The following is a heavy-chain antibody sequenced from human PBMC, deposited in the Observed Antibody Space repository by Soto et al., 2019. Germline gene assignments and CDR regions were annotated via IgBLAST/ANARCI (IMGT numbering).Heavy chain of an antibody. Sequence: EVQLVASGGALVQPGGSLRLSCVASGFIVSGSYMSWVRQAPGEGLEWGSVMYPDGSRHYAESVKGRFAISRQNSENTVYLQMNSLRTEDTAVYYWAKDRGNYGDGGLDYWGQGTLVTVSS. V-gene: IGHV3-53*04. J-gene: IGHJ4*02. CDR3: AKDRGNYGDGGLDY. CDR1: GFIVSGSY. CDR2: MYPDGSR. D-gene: IGHD4-17*01.